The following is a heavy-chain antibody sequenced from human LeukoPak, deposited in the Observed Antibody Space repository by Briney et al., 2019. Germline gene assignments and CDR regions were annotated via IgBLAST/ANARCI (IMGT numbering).Heavy chain of an antibody. CDR3: ARDHDRGSSWLWGY. Sequence: GESLKVSCKASGYTFTSYGISWVRQAPGQGREWMGWISAYNGNTNYAQKLQGRVTMTTETSTSTAYMELRSLRSDDTAVYYCARDHDRGSSWLWGYWGQGTLVTVSS. CDR2: ISAYNGNT. CDR1: GYTFTSYG. D-gene: IGHD1-26*01. J-gene: IGHJ4*02. V-gene: IGHV1-18*01.